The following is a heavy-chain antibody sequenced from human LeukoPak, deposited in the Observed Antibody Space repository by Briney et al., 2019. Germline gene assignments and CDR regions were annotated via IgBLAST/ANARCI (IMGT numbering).Heavy chain of an antibody. CDR2: IYYSGST. J-gene: IGHJ5*02. V-gene: IGHV4-39*01. CDR3: GVGVPAAKYWFDP. D-gene: IGHD2-2*01. Sequence: SETLSLTCTVSGGSISSSSYYWGWIRQPPGKGLEWIGSIYYSGSTYYNPSLKSRVTISVDTSKNQFSLKLSSVTAADTAVYYCGVGVPAAKYWFDPWGQGTLVTVSS. CDR1: GGSISSSSYY.